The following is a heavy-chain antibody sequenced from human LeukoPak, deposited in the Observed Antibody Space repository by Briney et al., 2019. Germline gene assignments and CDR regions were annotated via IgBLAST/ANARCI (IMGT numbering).Heavy chain of an antibody. Sequence: LSLTCAVYGGSFSDYYWSWIRQPPGKGLEWVSSISSSSSYIYYADSVKGRFTISRDNAKNSLYLQMNSLRAEDTAVYYCASAFFSYCSGGSCYLDYWGQGTLVTVSS. D-gene: IGHD2-15*01. J-gene: IGHJ4*02. V-gene: IGHV3-11*06. CDR1: GGSFSDYY. CDR2: ISSSSSYI. CDR3: ASAFFSYCSGGSCYLDY.